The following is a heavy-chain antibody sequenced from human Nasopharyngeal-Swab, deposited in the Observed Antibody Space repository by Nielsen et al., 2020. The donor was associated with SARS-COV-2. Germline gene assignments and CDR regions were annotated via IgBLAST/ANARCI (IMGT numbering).Heavy chain of an antibody. CDR1: GGTFSSYA. D-gene: IGHD6-19*01. V-gene: IGHV1-69*10. CDR2: IIPILGIA. CDR3: ARERAYSSGLNWFDP. J-gene: IGHJ5*02. Sequence: SVKVSCKASGGTFSSYAISWVRRAPGQGLEWMGGIIPILGIANYAQKFQGRVTITADKSTSTAYMELSSLRSEDTAVYYCARERAYSSGLNWFDPWGQGTLVTVSS.